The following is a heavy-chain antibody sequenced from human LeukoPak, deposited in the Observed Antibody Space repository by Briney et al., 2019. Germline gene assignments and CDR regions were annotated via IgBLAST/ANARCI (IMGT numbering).Heavy chain of an antibody. J-gene: IGHJ5*02. CDR3: ATLTPPHRYSPFDP. Sequence: PSPTLSPTRTLSGYFITSGYYWACIRQPPGKGLDWIWYIYYSGSTYYNPSLKSRVTMSVDTSKNQFYLKLSSVTAADTAVYYCATLTPPHRYSPFDPWGQGTLVTVSS. V-gene: IGHV4-38-2*02. CDR2: IYYSGST. D-gene: IGHD5-12*01. CDR1: GYFITSGYY.